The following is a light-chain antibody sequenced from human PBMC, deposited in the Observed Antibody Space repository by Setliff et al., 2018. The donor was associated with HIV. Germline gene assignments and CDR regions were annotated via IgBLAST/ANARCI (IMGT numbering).Light chain of an antibody. V-gene: IGLV2-14*01. CDR3: SSYTSSSTAHVV. CDR2: DVT. Sequence: QSVLTQPASVSGSPGQSITISCTGTSSDVGGYNYVSWYQQHPGKAPKLMIYDVTKRPSGVSNRFAGSKSGNTASLTISGRQAEDEADYCCSSYTSSSTAHVVGGGGTQRTVL. CDR1: SSDVGGYNY. J-gene: IGLJ2*01.